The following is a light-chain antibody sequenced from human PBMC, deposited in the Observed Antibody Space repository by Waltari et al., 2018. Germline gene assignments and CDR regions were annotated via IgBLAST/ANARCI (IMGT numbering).Light chain of an antibody. CDR2: GAS. CDR1: QSISTW. CDR3: QQGSTFPFT. V-gene: IGKV1-12*01. Sequence: IQMTQSPSLLSASVGDRVTITCRASQSISTWLAWYKQKPGKVPKLLIFGASILQRGVSSRFSGSGSETDFTLTISSLQAEDFATYYCQQGSTFPFTFGPGTTLDLK. J-gene: IGKJ3*01.